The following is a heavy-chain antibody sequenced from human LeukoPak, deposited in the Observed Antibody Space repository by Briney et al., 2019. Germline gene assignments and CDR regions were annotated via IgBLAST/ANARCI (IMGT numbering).Heavy chain of an antibody. J-gene: IGHJ4*02. CDR3: AKGGYDYVEVAYFDY. D-gene: IGHD5-12*01. CDR1: GFTFSNYA. V-gene: IGHV3-23*01. CDR2: IIGSSGST. Sequence: GGSLRLSCAASGFTFSNYAMNWVRQAPGKGLEWVSTIIGSSGSTFYADSVKGRFTISKDTSKNTLYLHMSSLRADDTAVYYCAKGGYDYVEVAYFDYWGQGTLVAVSS.